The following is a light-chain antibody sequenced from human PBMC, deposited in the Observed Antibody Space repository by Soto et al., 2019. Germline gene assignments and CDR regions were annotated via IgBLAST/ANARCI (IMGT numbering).Light chain of an antibody. CDR3: QVWDSSRDNYV. Sequence: SYELTQPPSVSVAPGQTARITCGGNRIGSKSVQWYEQKAGQAPVLVDYDDSDRPSGIPGRFSGSKSGNTATLTISDVGAGDDADYYCQVWDSSRDNYVFGPGTKLTVL. V-gene: IGLV3-21*02. CDR1: RIGSKS. J-gene: IGLJ1*01. CDR2: DDS.